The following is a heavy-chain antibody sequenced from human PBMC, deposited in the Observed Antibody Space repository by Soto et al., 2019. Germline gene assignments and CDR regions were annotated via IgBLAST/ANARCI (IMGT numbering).Heavy chain of an antibody. Sequence: PGGSLRLPCAPSAFTFSSYAMSWVRQAPGKGLEWFSAISGSGCSTYYADSVKGRFSISRDNAKNSLYLQMNSLRDEDTAVYYCARESPAFNIWGQGTMVTVSS. CDR3: ARESPAFNI. J-gene: IGHJ3*02. CDR1: AFTFSSYA. V-gene: IGHV3-23*01. CDR2: ISGSGCST.